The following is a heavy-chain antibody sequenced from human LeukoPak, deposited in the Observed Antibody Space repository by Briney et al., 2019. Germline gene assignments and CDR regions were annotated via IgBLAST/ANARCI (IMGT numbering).Heavy chain of an antibody. J-gene: IGHJ4*02. D-gene: IGHD6-19*01. CDR2: ISYDGSKK. CDR3: AKPQWLDSTPYFDY. V-gene: IGHV3-30*18. Sequence: GGSLRLSCAGSEFTFSSYGMHWVRQAPGKGLEWVALISYDGSKKDYADSVKGRFTISRDNSKKTLYLQMNSLRPEDTAVYYWAKPQWLDSTPYFDYWGQETLVTVSS. CDR1: EFTFSSYG.